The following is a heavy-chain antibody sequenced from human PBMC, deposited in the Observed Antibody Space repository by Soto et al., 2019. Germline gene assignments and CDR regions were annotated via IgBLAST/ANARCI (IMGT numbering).Heavy chain of an antibody. CDR3: ARALYSSGWCDY. CDR1: GFTVSSNY. J-gene: IGHJ4*02. V-gene: IGHV3-66*01. D-gene: IGHD6-19*01. Sequence: GSLRLSCAASGFTVSSNYMSWVRQAPGKGLEWVSVIYSGGSTYHADSVKGRFTISRDNSKNTLYLQMNSLRAEDTAVYYCARALYSSGWCDYWGQGTLVTVSS. CDR2: IYSGGST.